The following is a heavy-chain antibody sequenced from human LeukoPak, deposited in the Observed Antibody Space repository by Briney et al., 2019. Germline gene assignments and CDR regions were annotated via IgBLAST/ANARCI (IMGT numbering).Heavy chain of an antibody. CDR2: IYTSGTT. D-gene: IGHD6-13*01. CDR1: GGSISSGNYY. CDR3: ARATSSSLYYYYYMDV. V-gene: IGHV4-61*02. J-gene: IGHJ6*03. Sequence: PSETLSLTCTVSGGSISSGNYYYSWIRQPAGKGLEWLGRIYTSGTTNYNPSLKSRVTISVDTSKNQFSLKLSSVTAADTAVYYCARATSSSLYYYYYMDVWGKGTTVTVSS.